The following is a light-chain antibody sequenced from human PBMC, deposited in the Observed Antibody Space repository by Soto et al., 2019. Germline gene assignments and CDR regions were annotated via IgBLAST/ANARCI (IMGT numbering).Light chain of an antibody. Sequence: QAVVTQPPSASGSPGQSVTISCTGAGTDVGQYNYVSWYQQHPGKAPKLLIHHVSRRPSGVPARFSGSKSGNTASLTVSGLQTEDEADYYCSSYTSSSTLVFGTGTKVTVL. J-gene: IGLJ1*01. CDR3: SSYTSSSTLV. V-gene: IGLV2-8*01. CDR1: GTDVGQYNY. CDR2: HVS.